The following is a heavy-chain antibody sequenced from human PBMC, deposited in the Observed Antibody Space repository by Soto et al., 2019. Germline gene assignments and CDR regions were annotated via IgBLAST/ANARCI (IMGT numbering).Heavy chain of an antibody. Sequence: SEPLSLTCAVQGGSFSGYSWTWIRQPPGKGLQWIGQINHSGSTYYNPSLKSRVTISVDTSKNQFSLKLSSVTAADTAAYYCARTYYYDSNPAGMDVWGQGTTVTVSS. D-gene: IGHD3-22*01. CDR2: INHSGST. J-gene: IGHJ6*02. V-gene: IGHV4-34*01. CDR1: GGSFSGYS. CDR3: ARTYYYDSNPAGMDV.